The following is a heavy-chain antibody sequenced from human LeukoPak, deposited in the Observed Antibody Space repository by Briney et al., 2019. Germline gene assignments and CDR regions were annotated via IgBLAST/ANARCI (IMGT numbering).Heavy chain of an antibody. V-gene: IGHV3-74*03. D-gene: IGHD2-21*02. J-gene: IGHJ4*02. CDR1: GFTFSGYW. CDR3: ARVHGVTPSY. Sequence: PGGSLRLSCAASGFTFSGYWMHWVRQAPGKGLVWVSRINSDGYSITYADSVKGRFTISRDNAKNTLYLQMNSLRVEDTAVYYCARVHGVTPSYWGQGTLVTVSS. CDR2: INSDGYSI.